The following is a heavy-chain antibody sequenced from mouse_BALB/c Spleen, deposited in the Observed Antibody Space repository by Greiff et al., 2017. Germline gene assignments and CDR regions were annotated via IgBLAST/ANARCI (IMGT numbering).Heavy chain of an antibody. D-gene: IGHD2-4*01. CDR2: IDTSDSYT. J-gene: IGHJ3*01. CDR1: GYTFTDYW. CDR3: ARGFYEYGFAY. Sequence: QVQLQQPGAELVMPGASVKMSCKASGYTFTDYWMHWVKQRPGQGLEWIGAIDTSDSYTSYNQKFKGKATLTVDESSSTAYMELSSLTSEDSAVYYCARGFYEYGFAYWGQGTLVTVAA. V-gene: IGHV1-69*01.